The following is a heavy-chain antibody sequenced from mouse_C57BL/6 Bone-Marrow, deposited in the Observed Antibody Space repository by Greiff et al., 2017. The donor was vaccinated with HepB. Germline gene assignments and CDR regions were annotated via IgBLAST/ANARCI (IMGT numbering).Heavy chain of an antibody. CDR3: ARWLLEYFDV. D-gene: IGHD2-3*01. Sequence: VKLQQPGAELVKPGASVKMSCKASGYTFTSYWITWVKQRPGQGLEWIGDIYPGSGSTNYNEKFKSKATLTVDTSSSTAYMQLSSLTSEDSAVYYCARWLLEYFDVWGTGTTVTVSS. CDR2: IYPGSGST. V-gene: IGHV1-55*01. CDR1: GYTFTSYW. J-gene: IGHJ1*03.